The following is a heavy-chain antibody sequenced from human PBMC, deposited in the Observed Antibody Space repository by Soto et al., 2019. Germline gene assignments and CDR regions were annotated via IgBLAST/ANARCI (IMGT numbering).Heavy chain of an antibody. CDR3: ARLRGAYCSSTSCQLFDP. V-gene: IGHV4-59*08. D-gene: IGHD2-2*01. Sequence: PSETLCLTCTVSGSSISSYYWSCSRQPPWKGLEWIGYIYYSGSSTYNPSLKSRVTISVDTSKNQFSLKLSSVTAADTAVYYCARLRGAYCSSTSCQLFDPWGQGTLVTVSS. J-gene: IGHJ5*02. CDR2: IYYSGSS. CDR1: GSSISSYY.